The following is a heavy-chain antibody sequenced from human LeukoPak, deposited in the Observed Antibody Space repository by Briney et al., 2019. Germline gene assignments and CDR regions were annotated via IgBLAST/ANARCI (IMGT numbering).Heavy chain of an antibody. CDR2: IYYSGST. CDR3: ARRPGGTIFGVVSNWFDP. D-gene: IGHD3-3*01. Sequence: SETLSLTCTVSGGSISSSSCYWGWIRQPPGKGLEWVGSIYYSGSTYYNSSLKSRVTISVDTSKNQFSLKLSSVTAADTAVYYCARRPGGTIFGVVSNWFDPWGQGTLVTVSS. CDR1: GGSISSSSCY. J-gene: IGHJ5*02. V-gene: IGHV4-39*01.